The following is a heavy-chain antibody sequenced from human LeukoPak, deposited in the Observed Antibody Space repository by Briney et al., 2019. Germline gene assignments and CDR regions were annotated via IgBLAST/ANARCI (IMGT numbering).Heavy chain of an antibody. V-gene: IGHV3-30-3*01. CDR3: ARGRGSSSYFDY. Sequence: GALRLSCAASGFTFSSYAMHWVRQAPGKGLEWVAVISYDGSNKYYADSVKGRFTISRDNSKNTLYLQMNSLRAEDTAVYYCARGRGSSSYFDYWGQGTLVTVSS. CDR2: ISYDGSNK. J-gene: IGHJ4*02. CDR1: GFTFSSYA. D-gene: IGHD6-13*01.